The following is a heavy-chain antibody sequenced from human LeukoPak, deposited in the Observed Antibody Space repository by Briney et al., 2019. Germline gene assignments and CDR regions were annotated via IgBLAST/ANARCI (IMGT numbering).Heavy chain of an antibody. D-gene: IGHD6-19*01. V-gene: IGHV3-74*01. CDR1: GFTVSSYW. Sequence: SGGSLRLSCAASGFTVSSYWMHWVRQVPGQGLAWVARINNDGATTRYADSVRGRFLISRDNTKDTVSLEMTGLTVEDVGVYYCARGRQWLVPNTYFDYWGQGSLVTVSS. J-gene: IGHJ4*02. CDR2: INNDGATT. CDR3: ARGRQWLVPNTYFDY.